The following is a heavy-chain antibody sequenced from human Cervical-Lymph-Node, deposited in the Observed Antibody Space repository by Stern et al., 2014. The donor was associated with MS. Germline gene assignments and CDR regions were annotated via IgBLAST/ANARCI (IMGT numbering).Heavy chain of an antibody. CDR2: VYYSGAT. D-gene: IGHD2-8*02. CDR3: AKHACTGAACPFDL. CDR1: GDSISSYTHY. V-gene: IGHV4-39*01. J-gene: IGHJ4*02. Sequence: QVQLVQSGPGLVKPSETMSLTCAVSGDSISSYTHYWAWIRQPPGKGLEWIGRVYYSGATYYNPSLKSQVTISVNTSKNHSSLGLNSVTAADTAVYYCAKHACTGAACPFDLWGQGTLVTVSS.